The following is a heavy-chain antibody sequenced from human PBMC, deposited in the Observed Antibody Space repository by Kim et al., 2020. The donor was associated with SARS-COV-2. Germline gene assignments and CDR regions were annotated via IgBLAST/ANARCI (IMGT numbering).Heavy chain of an antibody. D-gene: IGHD6-25*01. V-gene: IGHV3-15*01. J-gene: IGHJ3*02. CDR3: ATPLFSSASFNAFDT. Sequence: AETLKGRVTISRDDSRSTVYLQMNGLKTEDTAVYYCATPLFSSASFNAFDTWGQGTTVIVSS.